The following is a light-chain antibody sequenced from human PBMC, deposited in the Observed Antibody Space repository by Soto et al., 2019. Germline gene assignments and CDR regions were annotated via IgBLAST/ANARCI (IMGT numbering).Light chain of an antibody. CDR1: QSISNY. V-gene: IGKV1-39*01. Sequence: DIQLTQSPSSLSASVGDRVSISCRASQSISNYLNWYQQKPGKAPKVLIFAASRLQSGVPSRLSGSGSGTDFTLTISSLQPEDFATYYCQQSYTRTFGQGTKVDIK. CDR2: AAS. J-gene: IGKJ1*01. CDR3: QQSYTRT.